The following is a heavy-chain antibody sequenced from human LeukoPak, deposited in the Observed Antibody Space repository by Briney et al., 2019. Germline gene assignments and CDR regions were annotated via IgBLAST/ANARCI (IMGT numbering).Heavy chain of an antibody. CDR1: GGTFSSYA. CDR2: IIPIFGIA. CDR3: ARGFGGSYYADY. D-gene: IGHD1-26*01. J-gene: IGHJ4*02. V-gene: IGHV1-69*04. Sequence: SVKVSCKASGGTFSSYAISWVRQAPGQGLEWMGRIIPIFGIANYAQKFQGRVTITADKSTSTAYMELSSLRSEDTAVYYCARGFGGSYYADYWGQGTLVTVSS.